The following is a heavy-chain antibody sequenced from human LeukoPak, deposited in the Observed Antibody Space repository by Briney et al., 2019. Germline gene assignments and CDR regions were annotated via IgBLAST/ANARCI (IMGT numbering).Heavy chain of an antibody. CDR3: ARDEDYYGSGSYYNGWFDP. CDR1: GYTLTELS. CDR2: FDPEDGET. V-gene: IGHV1-24*01. D-gene: IGHD3-10*01. Sequence: GASVKVSCKVSGYTLTELSMHWVRQAPGKGLEWMGGFDPEDGETIYAQKFQGRVTMTEDTSTDTAYMELSSLRSEDTAVYYCARDEDYYGSGSYYNGWFDPWGQGTLVTVSS. J-gene: IGHJ5*02.